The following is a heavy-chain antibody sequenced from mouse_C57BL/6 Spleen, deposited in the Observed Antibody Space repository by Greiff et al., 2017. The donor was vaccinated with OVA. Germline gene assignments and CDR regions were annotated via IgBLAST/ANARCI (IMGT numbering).Heavy chain of an antibody. J-gene: IGHJ4*01. CDR3: ARRDYGLDY. V-gene: IGHV1-69*01. CDR2: IDPSDSYT. D-gene: IGHD1-2*01. CDR1: GYTFTSYW. Sequence: QVQLQQPGAELVMPGASVKLSCKASGYTFTSYWMHWVKQRPGQGLEWIGEIDPSDSYTNYNQKFKGKSTLTVDKSSSTAYMQLSSPTSEDSAVYYCARRDYGLDYWGQGTSVTVSS.